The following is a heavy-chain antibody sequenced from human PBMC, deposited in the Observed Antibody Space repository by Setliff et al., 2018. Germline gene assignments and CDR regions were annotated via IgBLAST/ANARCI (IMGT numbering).Heavy chain of an antibody. J-gene: IGHJ6*03. CDR3: AKCGGDHCCPLNYYQYMDV. D-gene: IGHD2-21*02. CDR2: IAHDGSNK. V-gene: IGHV3-30*07. CDR1: GFIFSSYA. Sequence: GGSLRLSCAASGFIFSSYAMHWVRQAPGKGLEWVAFIAHDGSNKFYADSVKGRFTVSRDNAKNTLYLQMNSLRDEDTAVYYCAKCGGDHCCPLNYYQYMDVWGKGTTVTVSS.